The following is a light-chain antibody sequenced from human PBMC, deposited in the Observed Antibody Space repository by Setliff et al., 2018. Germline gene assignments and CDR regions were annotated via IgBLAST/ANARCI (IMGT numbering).Light chain of an antibody. CDR1: YSDIGGHDR. CDR3: GSFSSTTTFYV. V-gene: IGLV2-18*02. Sequence: QSVLTQPPSVSGSPGQSVTISCTGTYSDIGGHDRVSWYQQPPGAAPKLIIYEVFYRPSGVPVRFSGSKSGATASLTISGLQAEDEADYFCGSFSSTTTFYVFGPGTKVTVL. CDR2: EVF. J-gene: IGLJ1*01.